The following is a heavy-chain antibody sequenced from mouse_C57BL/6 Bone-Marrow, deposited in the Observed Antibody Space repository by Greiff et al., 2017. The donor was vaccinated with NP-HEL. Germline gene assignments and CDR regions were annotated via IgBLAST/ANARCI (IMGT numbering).Heavy chain of an antibody. Sequence: QVQLKQPGAELVKPGASVKLSCKASGYTFTSYWMHWVKQRPGQGLEWIGMIHPNSGSTNYNEKFKSKATLTVDKSSSTAYMQLSSLTSDDSAVYYCARWGWLIDYWGQGTTLTVSS. D-gene: IGHD2-3*01. J-gene: IGHJ2*01. CDR3: ARWGWLIDY. CDR1: GYTFTSYW. V-gene: IGHV1-64*01. CDR2: IHPNSGST.